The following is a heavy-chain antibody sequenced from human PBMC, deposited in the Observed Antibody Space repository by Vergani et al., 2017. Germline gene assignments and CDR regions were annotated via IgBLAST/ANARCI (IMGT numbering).Heavy chain of an antibody. CDR1: GFTFSDHY. V-gene: IGHV3-72*01. Sequence: EVQLVESGGGLVPPGRSLRLSCAASGFTFSDHYMDWVRQAPGKGLEWVGRTRNKANSYTTEYAASVKGRFTISRDDSKNSLYLQMNSLKIEDTAVYYCARLGYCSSTTCRQAFDIWGQGTMVTVSS. CDR2: TRNKANSYTT. J-gene: IGHJ3*02. D-gene: IGHD2-2*01. CDR3: ARLGYCSSTTCRQAFDI.